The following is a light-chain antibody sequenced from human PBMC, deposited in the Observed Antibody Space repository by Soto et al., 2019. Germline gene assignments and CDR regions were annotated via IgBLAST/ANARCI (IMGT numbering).Light chain of an antibody. J-gene: IGLJ1*01. Sequence: QSALTQPRSVSGSPGQSVTISCTGTSSDVGGYNYVSWYQQHPGKAPKLMIYDVSKRPSGVPDRFSGSKSGNTASLTISGLQAEDEADYYCCSYAGSDYFGTGTKVTVL. CDR3: CSYAGSDY. CDR1: SSDVGGYNY. CDR2: DVS. V-gene: IGLV2-11*01.